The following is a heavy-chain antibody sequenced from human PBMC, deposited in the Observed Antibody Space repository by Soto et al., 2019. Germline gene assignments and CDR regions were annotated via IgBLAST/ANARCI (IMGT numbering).Heavy chain of an antibody. CDR1: GGSISSYY. Sequence: SETLSLTRTVSGGSISSYYWSWIRQPPAKGLEWIGYIYYSGSTNYNPSLKSRVTISVDTSKNQFSLKLSSVTAADTAVYYCARAYGDYVFDYWGQGTLVTVSS. J-gene: IGHJ4*02. D-gene: IGHD4-17*01. CDR3: ARAYGDYVFDY. CDR2: IYYSGST. V-gene: IGHV4-59*01.